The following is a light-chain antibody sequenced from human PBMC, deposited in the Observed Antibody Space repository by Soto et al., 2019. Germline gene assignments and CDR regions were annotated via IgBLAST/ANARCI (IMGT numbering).Light chain of an antibody. CDR1: SSDVGGYNY. CDR2: EVN. Sequence: QSALTQPASVSGSPGQSITISCTGTSSDVGGYNYVSWYQQHPGKAPKLMIYEVNNRPSGVSNRFSGSKSGNTASLTISALQAEDEADYYCSSFTSTRTYVFGTGTKLTVL. V-gene: IGLV2-14*01. J-gene: IGLJ1*01. CDR3: SSFTSTRTYV.